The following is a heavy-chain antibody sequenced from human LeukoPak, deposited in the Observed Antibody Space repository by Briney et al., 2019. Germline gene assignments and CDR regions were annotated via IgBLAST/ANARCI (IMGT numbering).Heavy chain of an antibody. D-gene: IGHD3-10*01. J-gene: IGHJ4*02. V-gene: IGHV4-39*07. CDR1: GGSISSSSYY. CDR2: IYYSGST. CDR3: ARDLRGVIISHHYFDY. Sequence: SETLSLTCTVSGGSISSSSYYWGWIRQSPGKGLEWIGSIYYSGSTYYNPSLKSRVTISVDTSKNQFSLKLSSVTAADTAVYYCARDLRGVIISHHYFDYWGQGTLVTVSS.